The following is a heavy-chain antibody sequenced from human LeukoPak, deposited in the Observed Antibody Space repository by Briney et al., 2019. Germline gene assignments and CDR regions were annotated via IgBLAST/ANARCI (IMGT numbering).Heavy chain of an antibody. CDR3: ARAKGAGHAFDI. J-gene: IGHJ3*02. Sequence: GGSLRLSCAASGFTFSSYGMPWVRQAPGKGLEWVAVIWYDGSNKYYADSVKGRFTISRDNSKNTLYLQMNSLRAEDTAVYYCARAKGAGHAFDIWGQGTMVTVSS. D-gene: IGHD1-26*01. V-gene: IGHV3-33*01. CDR1: GFTFSSYG. CDR2: IWYDGSNK.